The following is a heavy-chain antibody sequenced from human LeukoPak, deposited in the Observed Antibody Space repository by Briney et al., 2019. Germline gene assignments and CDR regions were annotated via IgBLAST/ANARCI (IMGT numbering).Heavy chain of an antibody. CDR1: GGSISSSNW. CDR3: AGDLYYYDSSGYYYADDLARE. CDR2: IYHSGST. V-gene: IGHV4-4*02. J-gene: IGHJ4*02. Sequence: PSGTLSLTCAVSGGSISSSNWWSWVRQPPGKGLEWIGEIYHSGSTNYNPSLKSRVTISVDKSKNQFSLKLSSVTAADTAVYYCAGDLYYYDSSGYYYADDLAREWGQGTLVTVSS. D-gene: IGHD3-22*01.